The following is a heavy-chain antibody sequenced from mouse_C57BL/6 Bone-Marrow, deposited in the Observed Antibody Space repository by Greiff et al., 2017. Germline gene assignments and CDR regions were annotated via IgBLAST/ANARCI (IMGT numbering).Heavy chain of an antibody. CDR1: GYTFTDSE. J-gene: IGHJ3*01. Sequence: QVQLQQPGAELVRPGASVTLSCKASGYTFTDSEMHWVKQTPVHGLEWIGDIDPETGGTAYNEKFKGKAILTADKSSSTAYMELRSLTSEDSAVYDGSCWDTTVVATSGHWFAYWGQGTLVTVSA. D-gene: IGHD1-1*01. V-gene: IGHV1-15*01. CDR3: SCWDTTVVATSGHWFAY. CDR2: IDPETGGT.